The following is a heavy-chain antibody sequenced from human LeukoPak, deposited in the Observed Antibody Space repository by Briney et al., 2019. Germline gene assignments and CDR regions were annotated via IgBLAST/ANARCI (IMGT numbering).Heavy chain of an antibody. CDR1: GGSISSYY. V-gene: IGHV4-59*12. J-gene: IGHJ4*02. D-gene: IGHD6-19*01. CDR2: IYYSGST. CDR3: ARAVAGTFEDY. Sequence: SETLSLTCTVSGGSISSYYWSWIRQPPGKGLEWIGYIYYSGSTNYNPSLKSRVTISVDTSKNQFSLKLSSVTAADTAVYYCARAVAGTFEDYWGQGTLVTVSS.